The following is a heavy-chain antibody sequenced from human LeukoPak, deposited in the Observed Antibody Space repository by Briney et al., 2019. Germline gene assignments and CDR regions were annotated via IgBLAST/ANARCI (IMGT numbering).Heavy chain of an antibody. Sequence: SETLSLTCIVSGDSIRSYYRNWIRQAPGKALEWIGHIHNNGDIAYNFSLKSRVTISMDTSKNQFSLKLSSVTAADTAVYYCGRWGYFDSGNYFVVDYWGQGTVVTVSS. CDR1: GDSIRSYY. CDR2: IHNNGDI. D-gene: IGHD3-22*01. CDR3: GRWGYFDSGNYFVVDY. V-gene: IGHV4-59*01. J-gene: IGHJ4*02.